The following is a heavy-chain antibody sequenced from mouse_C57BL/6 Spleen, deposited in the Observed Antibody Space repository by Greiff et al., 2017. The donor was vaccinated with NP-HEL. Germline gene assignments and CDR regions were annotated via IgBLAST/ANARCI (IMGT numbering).Heavy chain of an antibody. CDR3: ARSRVAQDYFDY. Sequence: QVHVKQPGAELVKPGASVKLSCKASGYTFTSYWMHWVKQRPGRGLEWIGRIDPNSGGTKYNEKFKSKATLTVDKPSSTAYMQLSSLTSEDSAVYYCARSRVAQDYFDYWGQGTTLTVSS. D-gene: IGHD1-3*01. V-gene: IGHV1-72*01. CDR2: IDPNSGGT. CDR1: GYTFTSYW. J-gene: IGHJ2*01.